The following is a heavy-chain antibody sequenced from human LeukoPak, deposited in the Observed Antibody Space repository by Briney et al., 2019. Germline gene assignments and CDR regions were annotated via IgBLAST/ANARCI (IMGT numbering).Heavy chain of an antibody. J-gene: IGHJ4*02. V-gene: IGHV3-48*02. CDR1: RFTFSSYS. CDR2: ISGSNTNI. Sequence: PGGSLRLSRAASRFTFSSYSMNWVRQAPGKGLEWVSYISGSNTNIKYADSVRGRFTISRDNAKNSLYLQMNSLRDEDTAVYYCARAIGRNGLEFGELLGGQGTLVTVSS. CDR3: ARAIGRNGLEFGELL. D-gene: IGHD3-10*01.